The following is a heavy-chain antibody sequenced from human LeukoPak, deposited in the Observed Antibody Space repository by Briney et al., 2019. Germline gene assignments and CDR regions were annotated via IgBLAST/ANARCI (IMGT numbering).Heavy chain of an antibody. CDR1: GYTFTGYY. J-gene: IGHJ3*02. CDR2: ISANKGNT. Sequence: ASVKVSCKASGYTFTGYYMHWVRQAPGQGLEWMGWISANKGNTNYPQKLQGRVTLTTDTSTRTAYMELRSLRSDDTAEYYCARARYCSSSSCYGPEDDAFDIWGQGTMVTVSS. CDR3: ARARYCSSSSCYGPEDDAFDI. V-gene: IGHV1-18*04. D-gene: IGHD2-2*01.